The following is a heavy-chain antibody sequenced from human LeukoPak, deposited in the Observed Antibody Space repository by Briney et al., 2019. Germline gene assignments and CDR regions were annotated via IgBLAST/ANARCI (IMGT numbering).Heavy chain of an antibody. D-gene: IGHD6-13*01. Sequence: GGSLRLSCAASGFTFSSYCMHWVRQAPGKGLEWVAGIWYDGSNNYYADSVKGRFTISRDNSKNTLYLQMNSLRAEDTAVYYCARDPRYGSSGIDYWGQGTLVTVSS. J-gene: IGHJ4*02. CDR3: ARDPRYGSSGIDY. CDR1: GFTFSSYC. CDR2: IWYDGSNN. V-gene: IGHV3-33*01.